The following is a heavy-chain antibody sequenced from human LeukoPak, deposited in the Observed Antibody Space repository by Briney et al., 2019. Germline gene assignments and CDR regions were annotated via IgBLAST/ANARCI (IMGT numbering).Heavy chain of an antibody. J-gene: IGHJ4*02. CDR3: ARGGSIAVAGTRFDY. CDR2: IYSGGST. V-gene: IGHV3-66*01. CDR1: GFTVSSNY. D-gene: IGHD6-19*01. Sequence: PGGSLRLSCAASGFTVSSNYMSWVRQAPGKGLEWVSVIYSGGSTYYADSVKGRFTISRDNSKNTLYLQMNGLRAEDTAVYYCARGGSIAVAGTRFDYWGQGTLVTVSS.